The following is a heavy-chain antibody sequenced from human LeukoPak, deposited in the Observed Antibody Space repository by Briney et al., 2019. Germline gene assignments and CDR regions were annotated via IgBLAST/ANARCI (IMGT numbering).Heavy chain of an antibody. Sequence: GGSLRLSCAASGFTVSWVRQAPGKGLECVSVIYSGGSTYYADSAKGRFTISRDNSKNTLYLQMNSLRAEDTAVYYCARANYYGASDYWGQGTLVTVSS. D-gene: IGHD3-22*01. CDR2: IYSGGST. V-gene: IGHV3-53*01. CDR3: ARANYYGASDY. J-gene: IGHJ4*02. CDR1: GFTV.